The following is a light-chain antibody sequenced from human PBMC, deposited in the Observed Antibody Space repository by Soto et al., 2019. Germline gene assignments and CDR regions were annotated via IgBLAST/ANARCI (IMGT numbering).Light chain of an antibody. CDR2: ESF. J-gene: IGLJ2*01. CDR3: SSYTSSSTLV. Sequence: QSALTQPASVSGSPGQSITISCTGTSSDVGGYNLVSWYQQHPGKAPKLMLFESFKRPSGVSYRFSGSKSGNTASLTIAGLQAGDEAEYHCSSYTSSSTLVFGGGTKLTVL. V-gene: IGLV2-14*02. CDR1: SSDVGGYNL.